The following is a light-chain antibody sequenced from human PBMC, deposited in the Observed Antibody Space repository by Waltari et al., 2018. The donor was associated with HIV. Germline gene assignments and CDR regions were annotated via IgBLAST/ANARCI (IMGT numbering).Light chain of an antibody. J-gene: IGLJ2*01. CDR3: AAWDDSLNDVL. Sequence: QSVLTQPPSASGTPGLRVTFSCSGGSSSIGSNPVNWYQQVPGAAPRLLIYNNDRRPSGVPYRFSGSKSGTSASLAIRGLQSDDEADYYCAAWDDSLNDVLFGGGTKLTVL. CDR2: NND. V-gene: IGLV1-44*01. CDR1: SSSIGSNP.